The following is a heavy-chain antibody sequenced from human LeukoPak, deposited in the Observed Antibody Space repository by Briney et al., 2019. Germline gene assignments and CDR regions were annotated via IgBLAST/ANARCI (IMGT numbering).Heavy chain of an antibody. V-gene: IGHV3-74*01. D-gene: IGHD3-9*01. CDR2: IKTDGSNT. CDR1: GFSFTYYW. Sequence: GGSLRLSCAASGFSFTYYWMHWVRQAPGKGLVWASRIKTDGSNTSYADSVKGRFTVSRDNAKNTLYLQMNSLRAEDTALYFCAKDLDDILTSDAFDIWGQGTMVTVSS. CDR3: AKDLDDILTSDAFDI. J-gene: IGHJ3*02.